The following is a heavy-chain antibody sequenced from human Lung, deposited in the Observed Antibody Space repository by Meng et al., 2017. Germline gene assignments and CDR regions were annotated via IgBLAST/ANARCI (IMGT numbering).Heavy chain of an antibody. CDR3: ARSDGYNRDDAFDI. CDR1: GGSISSSSYY. J-gene: IGHJ3*02. CDR2: IYYSGST. V-gene: IGHV4-39*07. Sequence: GPLRLSCTVSGGSISSSSYYWGWIRQPPGKGLEWIGSIYYSGSTYYNPSLKSRVTISVDTSKNQFSLKLSSVTAADTAVYYCARSDGYNRDDAFDIWGQGTMVTVSS. D-gene: IGHD5-24*01.